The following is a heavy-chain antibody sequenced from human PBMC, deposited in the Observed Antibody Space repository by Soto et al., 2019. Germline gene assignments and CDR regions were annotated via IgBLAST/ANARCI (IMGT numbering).Heavy chain of an antibody. Sequence: EVQLVESGGGLVQPGRSLRLSCAASGFTFDDYAMHWVRQAPGKGLEWVSGISWDSDTIDYADSVKGRFTISRDNAKNSVSLQMNSLRTADTAFCYCVKERHYCSTTSFYLGCYYMGGWGKGTAVTVSS. J-gene: IGHJ6*03. D-gene: IGHD2-2*01. CDR1: GFTFDDYA. CDR2: ISWDSDTI. CDR3: VKERHYCSTTSFYLGCYYMGG. V-gene: IGHV3-9*01.